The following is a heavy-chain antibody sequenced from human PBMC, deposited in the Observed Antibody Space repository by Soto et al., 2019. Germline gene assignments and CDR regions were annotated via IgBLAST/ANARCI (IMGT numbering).Heavy chain of an antibody. CDR3: ARVVGAAAGHYFYYYMDV. CDR2: ISSSSSYI. V-gene: IGHV3-21*01. Sequence: EVQLVESGGGLVKPGGSLRLSCAASGFTFSSYSMNWVRQAPGKGLEWVSSISSSSSYIYYADSVKGRFTISRDNAKNSLYLQMNSLRAEDTTVYYCARVVGAAAGHYFYYYMDVWGKGSTVTVSS. J-gene: IGHJ6*03. CDR1: GFTFSSYS. D-gene: IGHD6-13*01.